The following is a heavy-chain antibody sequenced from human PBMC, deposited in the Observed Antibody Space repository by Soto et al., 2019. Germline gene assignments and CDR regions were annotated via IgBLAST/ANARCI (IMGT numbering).Heavy chain of an antibody. J-gene: IGHJ6*02. V-gene: IGHV4-30-2*01. D-gene: IGHD3-16*01. CDR3: ARDRIMITSGGATYYDGMDV. Sequence: QLQLQESGSGLVKPSQTLSLTCAVSGGSISSGGYYWSWIRQHPGKGLEWIGNILHSGKTNYNPSLKSRINTSVDRSKNHFSLNLSSVTAADTVEYYCARDRIMITSGGATYYDGMDVWGQGTAVSAS. CDR2: ILHSGKT. CDR1: GGSISSGGYY.